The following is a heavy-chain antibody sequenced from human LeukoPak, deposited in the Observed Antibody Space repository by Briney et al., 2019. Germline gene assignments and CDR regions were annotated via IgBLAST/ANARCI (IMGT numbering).Heavy chain of an antibody. CDR3: ITPLPYSAQ. CDR1: GFTFSSYW. CDR2: IKPKTDGETT. D-gene: IGHD2-21*01. V-gene: IGHV3-15*01. Sequence: PGGSLRLSCAASGFTFSSYWMGWVRQAPGKGLEWVGRIKPKTDGETTEYAAPVKGRFSISRDDSKNMLYLQMNSLKTEDTAVYYCITPLPYSAQGGQGTLVTVSS. J-gene: IGHJ4*02.